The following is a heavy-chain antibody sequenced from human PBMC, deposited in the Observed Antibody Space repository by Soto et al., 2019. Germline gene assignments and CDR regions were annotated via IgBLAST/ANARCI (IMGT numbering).Heavy chain of an antibody. CDR1: AFSFSDYS. V-gene: IGHV3-23*01. CDR2: IDLSGSMT. D-gene: IGHD1-20*01. CDR3: TKDRVPDGIYSFDY. Sequence: PGGSLRLSSAASAFSFSDYSMNWVRQAPGKGLEWVSFIDLSGSMTHYRESVKGRFTIFKDKSRNTVYLQMNSLTVEDAAVYYCTKDRVPDGIYSFDYWGQGALVTVSS. J-gene: IGHJ4*02.